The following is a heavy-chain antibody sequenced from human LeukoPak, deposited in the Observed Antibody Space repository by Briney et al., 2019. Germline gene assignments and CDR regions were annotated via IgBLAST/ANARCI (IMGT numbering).Heavy chain of an antibody. CDR1: GFTFRSYG. J-gene: IGHJ4*02. Sequence: PGGSLRLSCAASGFTFRSYGMHWVRQAPGKGLEWVAVIWYDGSNKYYADSVKGRFTISRDNSKNTLCLQMNSLRAEDTAVYSCAREAVTTPSFDYWGQGTLVTVSS. CDR3: AREAVTTPSFDY. CDR2: IWYDGSNK. V-gene: IGHV3-33*01. D-gene: IGHD4-17*01.